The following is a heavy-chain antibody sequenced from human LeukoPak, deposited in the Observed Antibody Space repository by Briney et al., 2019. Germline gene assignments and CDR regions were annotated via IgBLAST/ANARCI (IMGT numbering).Heavy chain of an antibody. D-gene: IGHD6-19*01. CDR3: AHKRLQWLGPGDAFDV. Sequence: SGPTLVKPTQTLRLTCTFSGFSLSPSGVGVGWFRQPPGKALEWLALIYWDDDERYSPSLKSRLTITKDTSKNLVVLTMTNIDPLDTATYYCAHKRLQWLGPGDAFDVWGQGTMVTVSS. J-gene: IGHJ3*01. CDR1: GFSLSPSGVG. V-gene: IGHV2-5*02. CDR2: IYWDDDE.